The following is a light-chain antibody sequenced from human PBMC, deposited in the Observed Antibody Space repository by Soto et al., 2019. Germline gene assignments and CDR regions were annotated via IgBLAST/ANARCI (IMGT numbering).Light chain of an antibody. V-gene: IGKV3-20*01. Sequence: EIVLTQSPGTLSLSPGERATLSCRASQSIKSSSLAWYQQRPGQAPRLLIYGASSRATGIPDRFSGSGSQTDFTLTISRLEPEDFAVYYCQQYGTSPRTFGQGTKVEIK. CDR3: QQYGTSPRT. CDR1: QSIKSSS. J-gene: IGKJ1*01. CDR2: GAS.